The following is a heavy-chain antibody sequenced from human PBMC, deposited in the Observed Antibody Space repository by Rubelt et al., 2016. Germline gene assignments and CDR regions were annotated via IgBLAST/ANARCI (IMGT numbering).Heavy chain of an antibody. CDR1: GYTFTSYY. J-gene: IGHJ3*02. CDR3: ARDVIVVVPAAPDAFDI. Sequence: QVQLVQSGAEVKKPGASVKVSCKASGYTFTSYYMHWVRQAPGQGLEWMGIINPSGSSTSYAQKFQGRVTMTRDTSTSTVYMELSSLRSEDTAVYYCARDVIVVVPAAPDAFDIWGQGTMVTVSS. D-gene: IGHD2-2*01. CDR2: INPSGSST. V-gene: IGHV1-46*01.